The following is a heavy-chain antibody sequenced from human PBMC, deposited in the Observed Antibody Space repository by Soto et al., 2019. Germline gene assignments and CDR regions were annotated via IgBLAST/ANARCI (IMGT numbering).Heavy chain of an antibody. CDR1: GGTFTYYG. CDR3: ARDLGTSIAGPPRRETYGWLDP. J-gene: IGHJ5*02. D-gene: IGHD6-13*01. CDR2: IIPIIGPA. Sequence: QVQLVQSGAEVKRPGSSVKLSCKASGGTFTYYGISWVRQAPGQGLEWMGGIIPIIGPATYAQKFQGRVTITADQCTSTADMELSSLGSEDTALYYCARDLGTSIAGPPRRETYGWLDPWGQGTLVTVSS. V-gene: IGHV1-69*01.